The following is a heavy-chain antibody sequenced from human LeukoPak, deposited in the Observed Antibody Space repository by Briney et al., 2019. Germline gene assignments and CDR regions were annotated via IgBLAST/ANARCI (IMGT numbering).Heavy chain of an antibody. Sequence: GGSLRLSCAASGFTFSNFWTSWLRQAPGKGLEWVAHTNEAGSDKYYVDSVKGRFTISRDNVKSPQYLQMNSLGGEDTAVYYCAIWSGELNYWGQGTLVTVSS. CDR2: TNEAGSDK. V-gene: IGHV3-7*01. CDR1: GFTFSNFW. D-gene: IGHD3-10*01. J-gene: IGHJ4*02. CDR3: AIWSGELNY.